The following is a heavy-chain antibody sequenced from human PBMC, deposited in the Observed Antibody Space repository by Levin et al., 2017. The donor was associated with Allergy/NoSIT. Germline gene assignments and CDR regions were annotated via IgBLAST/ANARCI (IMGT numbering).Heavy chain of an antibody. Sequence: GESLKISCAASGFTFSSYSMNWVRQAPGKGLEWVSSISSSSSYIYYADSVKGRFTISRDNAKNSLYLQMNSLRAEDTAVYYCARVGRSIAVAGPNDYWGQGTLVTVSS. J-gene: IGHJ4*02. D-gene: IGHD6-19*01. V-gene: IGHV3-21*01. CDR1: GFTFSSYS. CDR2: ISSSSSYI. CDR3: ARVGRSIAVAGPNDY.